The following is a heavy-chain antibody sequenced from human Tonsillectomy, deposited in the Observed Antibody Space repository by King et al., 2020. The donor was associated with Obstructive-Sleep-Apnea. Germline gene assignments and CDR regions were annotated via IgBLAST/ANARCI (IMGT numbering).Heavy chain of an antibody. V-gene: IGHV4-31*03. D-gene: IGHD6-13*01. Sequence: QLQESGPGLVKPSQTLSLTCTVSGGSISSGGYYWSWIRQHPGKGLEWIGYIYYSGSTYYNPSLKSRVTISVDTSKNKFSLKLSSVTAADTAVYYCARERGVAAAHAFDIWGQGTMVTVSS. CDR1: GGSISSGGYY. CDR3: ARERGVAAAHAFDI. CDR2: IYYSGST. J-gene: IGHJ3*02.